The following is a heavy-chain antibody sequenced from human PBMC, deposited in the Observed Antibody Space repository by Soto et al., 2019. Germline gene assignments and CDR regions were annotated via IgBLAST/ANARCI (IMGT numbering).Heavy chain of an antibody. Sequence: GGSLRLSCAASGFTFSRYEMNWVRQAAGNGLEWLSYISSSGSTIYYADSVKGRFTISRDNAKNSLYLQMNSLRAEDTAVYYCARLQHDFWSGYLSYFDYWGQGTLVTVSS. V-gene: IGHV3-48*03. CDR2: ISSSGSTI. J-gene: IGHJ4*02. D-gene: IGHD3-3*01. CDR3: ARLQHDFWSGYLSYFDY. CDR1: GFTFSRYE.